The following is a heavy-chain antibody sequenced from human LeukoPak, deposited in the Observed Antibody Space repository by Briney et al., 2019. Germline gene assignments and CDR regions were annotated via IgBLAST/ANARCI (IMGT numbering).Heavy chain of an antibody. V-gene: IGHV1-8*02. CDR2: MNPNSGNT. CDR1: GYTFTSYG. CDR3: ARGWSGYLTPYGRGYNWFDP. J-gene: IGHJ5*02. D-gene: IGHD3-3*01. Sequence: ASVKVSCKASGYTFTSYGISWVRQAPGQGLEWMGWMNPNSGNTGYAQKFQGRVTMTRNTSISTAYMELSSLRSEDTAVYYCARGWSGYLTPYGRGYNWFDPWGQGTLVTVSS.